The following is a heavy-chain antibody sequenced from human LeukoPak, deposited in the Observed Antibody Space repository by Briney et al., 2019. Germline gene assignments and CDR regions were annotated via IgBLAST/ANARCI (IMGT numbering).Heavy chain of an antibody. CDR2: INPSGGST. V-gene: IGHV1-46*01. D-gene: IGHD3-9*01. Sequence: ASVKVSCKASGYTFTGYYMHWVRQAPGQGLEWMGIINPSGGSTNYAQKFQGRVTMTRDTSTSTVYMELNSLRSEDTAVYYCARDRDTYYDILTGYSSYYFGYWGQGTLVTVSS. J-gene: IGHJ4*02. CDR3: ARDRDTYYDILTGYSSYYFGY. CDR1: GYTFTGYY.